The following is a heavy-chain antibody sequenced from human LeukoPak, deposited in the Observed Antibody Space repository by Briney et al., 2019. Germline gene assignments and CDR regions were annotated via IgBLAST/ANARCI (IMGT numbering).Heavy chain of an antibody. J-gene: IGHJ4*02. CDR2: ISSSSSYI. D-gene: IGHD1-1*01. CDR3: ASGFTGTFTDY. Sequence: GGSLRLSCAASGFTFSSYSMNWVRQAPGKGLEWVSSISSSSSYIYYADSVKGRFTISRDNAKNSLYLQMNSLRAEDTAAYYCASGFTGTFTDYWGQGTLVTVSS. V-gene: IGHV3-21*01. CDR1: GFTFSSYS.